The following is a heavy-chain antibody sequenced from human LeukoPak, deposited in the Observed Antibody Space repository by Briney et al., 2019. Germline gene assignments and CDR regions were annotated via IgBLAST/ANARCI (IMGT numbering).Heavy chain of an antibody. D-gene: IGHD6-13*01. J-gene: IGHJ4*02. CDR2: IYYSGST. CDR1: GGSISSYY. Sequence: SETLSLTCTVSGGSISSYYWSWIRQPPGKGLEWIGYIYYSGSTYYNPSLKSRVTISVDTSKNQFSLKLSSVTAADTAVYYCARVGVWGPAAGAFDYWGQGTLVTVSS. V-gene: IGHV4-59*08. CDR3: ARVGVWGPAAGAFDY.